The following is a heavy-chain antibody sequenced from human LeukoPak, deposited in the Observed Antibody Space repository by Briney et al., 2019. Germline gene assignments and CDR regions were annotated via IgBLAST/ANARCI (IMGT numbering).Heavy chain of an antibody. J-gene: IGHJ4*02. D-gene: IGHD1-26*01. V-gene: IGHV3-48*01. Sequence: PGGSLRLSCAASGFTFSSYSMNWVRQAPGKGMEWISYISTNGYNIKYADSAKGRFTVSRDNAKNSLFLQMRSLRGEDTAVYYCARGRNWSYYDYWGEGTLVTVSS. CDR1: GFTFSSYS. CDR3: ARGRNWSYYDY. CDR2: ISTNGYNI.